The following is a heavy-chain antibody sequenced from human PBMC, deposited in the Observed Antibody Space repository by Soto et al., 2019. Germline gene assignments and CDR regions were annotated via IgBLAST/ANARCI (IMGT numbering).Heavy chain of an antibody. CDR3: ARGGMDYDFWSGYLESDGMDV. CDR2: TYYRSKWYN. J-gene: IGHJ6*02. Sequence: PSQTLSLTCAISGASVPSNIAAWNWIRQSQSRGLEWLGRTYYRSKWYNDYAVSVKSRITINPDTSKNQFSLQLNSVTPEDTAVYYCARGGMDYDFWSGYLESDGMDVWGQGTTVTVSS. CDR1: GASVPSNIAA. D-gene: IGHD3-3*01. V-gene: IGHV6-1*01.